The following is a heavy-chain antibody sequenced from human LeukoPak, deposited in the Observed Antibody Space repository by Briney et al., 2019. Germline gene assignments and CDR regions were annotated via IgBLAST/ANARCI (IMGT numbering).Heavy chain of an antibody. CDR1: GYTFTSYA. CDR2: INTKTGIP. Sequence: GASVKVSCKASGYTFTSYAMNWVRQAPGQGLEWMGWINTKTGIPAYAQGFTGRFVFSLDTSVSTAYLLISSLKAEDTAVYYCAQDTATDVFDYWGQGTLVTVSS. CDR3: AQDTATDVFDY. V-gene: IGHV7-4-1*02. J-gene: IGHJ4*02. D-gene: IGHD5-18*01.